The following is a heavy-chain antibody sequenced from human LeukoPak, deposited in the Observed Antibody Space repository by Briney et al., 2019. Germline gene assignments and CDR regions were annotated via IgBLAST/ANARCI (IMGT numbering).Heavy chain of an antibody. CDR1: GYTFTGYY. Sequence: GASVKVSCKASGYTFTGYYMHWVRQAPGQGLEWMGWINPNSGGTNYAQKFQGRVTMTRDTSISTAYMELSRLRSDDTAVYYCARDPLYYYDSSGFDYWGQGTLVTVSS. CDR2: INPNSGGT. CDR3: ARDPLYYYDSSGFDY. J-gene: IGHJ4*02. V-gene: IGHV1-2*02. D-gene: IGHD3-22*01.